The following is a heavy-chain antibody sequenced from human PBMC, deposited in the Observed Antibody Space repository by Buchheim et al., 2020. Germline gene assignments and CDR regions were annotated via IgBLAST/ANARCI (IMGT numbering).Heavy chain of an antibody. CDR3: AKDFGGREPKIYYYYGMDV. D-gene: IGHD1-14*01. J-gene: IGHJ6*02. CDR2: IWYDESNK. V-gene: IGHV3-33*06. CDR1: GFTFSSYG. Sequence: QVQLVESGGGVVQPGRSLRLSCAASGFTFSSYGMHWVRQAPGKGLEWVAVIWYDESNKYYADSVKGRFTISRDNSKNTLYLQMNSLRAEYTAVYYCAKDFGGREPKIYYYYGMDVWGQGTT.